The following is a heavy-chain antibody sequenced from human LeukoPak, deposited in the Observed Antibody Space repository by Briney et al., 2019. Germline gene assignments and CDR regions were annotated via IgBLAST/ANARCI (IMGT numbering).Heavy chain of an antibody. J-gene: IGHJ4*02. Sequence: ASVTVSFTSSGYTFTVYYMHWVRHAPGQGLEWMGWINPNSGGTNYAQKFQGRVTMTRDTSISTAYMELSRLRSDDTAVYYCARDGGYSYGYIPFDYWGQGTLVTVSS. CDR1: GYTFTVYY. CDR3: ARDGGYSYGYIPFDY. V-gene: IGHV1-2*02. D-gene: IGHD5-18*01. CDR2: INPNSGGT.